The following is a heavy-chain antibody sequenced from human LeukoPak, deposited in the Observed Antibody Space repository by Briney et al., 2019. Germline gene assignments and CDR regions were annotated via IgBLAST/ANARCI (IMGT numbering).Heavy chain of an antibody. CDR2: IKQDGSEK. D-gene: IGHD4-23*01. CDR3: ATNYGGNPFDY. CDR1: GFTFNTDW. Sequence: PGGSLRLSCAASGFTFNTDWMSWGRQAPGKGLEWVANIKQDGSEKYYVDSVKGRFTVSRDNAKNSLYLQMNSLRAEDTAVYYCATNYGGNPFDYWGQGTLVTVSS. J-gene: IGHJ4*02. V-gene: IGHV3-7*01.